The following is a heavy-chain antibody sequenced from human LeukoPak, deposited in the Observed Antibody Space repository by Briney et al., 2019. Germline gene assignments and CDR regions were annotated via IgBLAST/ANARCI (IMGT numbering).Heavy chain of an antibody. V-gene: IGHV1-3*01. CDR3: AREETGYYGSGSYLDY. CDR1: GYTFASYA. CDR2: INAGNGNT. Sequence: ASVKVSCKASGYTFASYAMHWVRQAPGQRLEWMGWINAGNGNTKYSQEFQGRVTITRDTSASTAYMELRSLRSDDTAVYYCAREETGYYGSGSYLDYWGQGTLVTVSS. D-gene: IGHD3-10*01. J-gene: IGHJ4*02.